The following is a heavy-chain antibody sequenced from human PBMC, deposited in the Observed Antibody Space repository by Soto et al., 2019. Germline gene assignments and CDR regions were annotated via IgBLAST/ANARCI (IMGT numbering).Heavy chain of an antibody. V-gene: IGHV1-18*01. J-gene: IGHJ4*02. D-gene: IGHD3-22*01. CDR3: ARDITYYYDSSGLLVFDY. Sequence: ASVKVSCKASGYTFTSYGISWVRQAPGQGLEWMGWISAYNGNTNYARKLQGRVTMTTDTSTSTAYMELRSLRSDDTAVYYCARDITYYYDSSGLLVFDYWGQGTLVTVSS. CDR1: GYTFTSYG. CDR2: ISAYNGNT.